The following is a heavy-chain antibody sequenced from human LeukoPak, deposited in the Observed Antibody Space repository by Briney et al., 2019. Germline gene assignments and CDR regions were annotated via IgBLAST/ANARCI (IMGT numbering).Heavy chain of an antibody. Sequence: SQTLSLTCTVSGGSISSGSYYWSWIRQPAGKGLEWIGRIYTSGSTNYNPSLKSRVTISVDTSKNQFSLKLSSVTAADTAVYYCARDRLITIFGPQPDYWYFDLWGRGTLVTVSS. J-gene: IGHJ2*01. CDR2: IYTSGST. CDR1: GGSISSGSYY. V-gene: IGHV4-61*02. CDR3: ARDRLITIFGPQPDYWYFDL. D-gene: IGHD3-3*01.